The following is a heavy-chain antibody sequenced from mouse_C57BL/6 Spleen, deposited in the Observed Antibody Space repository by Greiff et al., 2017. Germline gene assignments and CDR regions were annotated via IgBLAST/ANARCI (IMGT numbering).Heavy chain of an antibody. D-gene: IGHD1-1*01. J-gene: IGHJ2*01. V-gene: IGHV1-55*01. CDR3: ARAYGRRDYFDY. Sequence: QVQLQQPGAELVKPGASVKMSCKASGYTFTSYWITWVKQRPGQGLEWIGDIYPGSGSTNYNEKFKSKATLTVDTSSSTAYMQLSSLTSEDSAVYYCARAYGRRDYFDYWGQGTTLTVSS. CDR1: GYTFTSYW. CDR2: IYPGSGST.